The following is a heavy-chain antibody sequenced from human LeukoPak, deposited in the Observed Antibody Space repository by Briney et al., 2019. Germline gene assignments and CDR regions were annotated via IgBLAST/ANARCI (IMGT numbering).Heavy chain of an antibody. J-gene: IGHJ4*02. CDR3: ATGPGYCSGGSCYSDY. V-gene: IGHV1-69*04. Sequence: SVKVSCKASGGTFSSYAISWVRQAPGQGLEWMGRIIPILGIANYAQKFQGRVTITADKSTSTAYMELSSLRSEDTAVYYCATGPGYCSGGSCYSDYWGQGTLVTVSS. CDR1: GGTFSSYA. CDR2: IIPILGIA. D-gene: IGHD2-15*01.